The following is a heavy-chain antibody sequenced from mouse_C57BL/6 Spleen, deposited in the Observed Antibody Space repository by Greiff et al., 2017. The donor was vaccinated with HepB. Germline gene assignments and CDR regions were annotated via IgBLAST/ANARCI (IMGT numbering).Heavy chain of an antibody. V-gene: IGHV1-82*01. CDR1: GYAFSSSW. J-gene: IGHJ4*01. CDR2: IYPGDGYT. Sequence: QVQLQQSGPELVKPGASVKISCKASGYAFSSSWMNWVKQRPGKGLEWIGRIYPGDGYTNYNGKFKGKATLTADKSSSTAYMQLSSLTSEDSAVYFCARSADPSMDYWGQGTSVTVSS. CDR3: ARSADPSMDY.